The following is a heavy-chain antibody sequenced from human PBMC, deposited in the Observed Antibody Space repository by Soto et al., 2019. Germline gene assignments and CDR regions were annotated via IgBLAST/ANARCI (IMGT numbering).Heavy chain of an antibody. CDR3: ARGLSYDSSGYYWEFDY. CDR1: GGTFSSYA. D-gene: IGHD3-22*01. CDR2: IIPIFGTA. J-gene: IGHJ4*02. Sequence: QVPLVQSGAEVKKPGSSVKVSCKASGGTFSSYAISWVRQAPGQGLEWMGGIIPIFGTANYAQKFQGRVTITADESTSTAYMELSSLRSEDTAVYYCARGLSYDSSGYYWEFDYWGQGTLVTVSS. V-gene: IGHV1-69*12.